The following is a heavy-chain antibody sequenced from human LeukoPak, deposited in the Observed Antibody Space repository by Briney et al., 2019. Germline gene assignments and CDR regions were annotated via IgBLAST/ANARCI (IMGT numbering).Heavy chain of an antibody. CDR2: IYPGDSDT. CDR1: GYSFISYW. Sequence: GESLKISCKGSGYSFISYWIGWVRQMPGKGLEWMGIIYPGDSDTRYSPSFQGQVTISADKSISTAYLQWSSLKASDTAMYYCARHYYGSGSYAWFDPWGQGTLVTVSS. J-gene: IGHJ5*02. CDR3: ARHYYGSGSYAWFDP. D-gene: IGHD3-10*01. V-gene: IGHV5-51*01.